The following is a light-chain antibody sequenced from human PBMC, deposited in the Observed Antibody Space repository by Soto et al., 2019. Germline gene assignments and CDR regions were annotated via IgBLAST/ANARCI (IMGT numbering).Light chain of an antibody. J-gene: IGKJ1*01. Sequence: EIVLTQSPVTLSLSPGERATLSCRASQTVSRMYLSWFQQKPGQAPRLLIYGTSTRATGIPVRFSGSGSGTDFTLTISSLQPEDFAMYFSQQDFNFPWTSGQGTKVDIK. CDR3: QQDFNFPWT. V-gene: IGKV3D-7*01. CDR2: GTS. CDR1: QTVSRMY.